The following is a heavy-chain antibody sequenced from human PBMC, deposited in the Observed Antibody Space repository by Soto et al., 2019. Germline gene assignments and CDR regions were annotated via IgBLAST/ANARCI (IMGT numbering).Heavy chain of an antibody. J-gene: IGHJ6*02. CDR2: INPSGGST. CDR1: GYTFTSYY. CDR3: AREISSIGDYYYYGMDV. Sequence: ASVKVSCKASGYTFTSYYMHWVRQAPGQGLEWMGIINPSGGSTSYAQKFQGRVTMTRDTSTSTVYMELSSLRSEDTAVYYCAREISSIGDYYYYGMDVWGQGTTVTSP. D-gene: IGHD3-3*01. V-gene: IGHV1-46*01.